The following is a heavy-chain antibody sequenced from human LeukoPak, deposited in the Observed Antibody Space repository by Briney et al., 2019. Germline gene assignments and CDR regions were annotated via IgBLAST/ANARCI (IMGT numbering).Heavy chain of an antibody. CDR1: GGSISSSDYY. Sequence: SETLSLTCTVSGGSISSSDYYWGWIRQPPGKGLEWIGTIYYTGNTYCHPSLKSRVTISVDTSKNQFSLKLSSVTAADTAVYYCARLRTGDYGDYGGDYWGQGTLVTVSS. J-gene: IGHJ4*02. CDR2: IYYTGNT. D-gene: IGHD4-17*01. CDR3: ARLRTGDYGDYGGDY. V-gene: IGHV4-39*01.